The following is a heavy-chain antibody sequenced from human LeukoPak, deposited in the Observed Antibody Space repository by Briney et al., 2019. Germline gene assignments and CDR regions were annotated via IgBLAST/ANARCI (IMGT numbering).Heavy chain of an antibody. D-gene: IGHD6-19*01. CDR1: GFTFSSYA. J-gene: IGHJ4*02. V-gene: IGHV3-30*04. Sequence: GRSLRLSCAASGFTFSSYAMHWVRQAPGKGLEWVAVISYDGSNKYYADSVKGRFTISRDNSKNTLYLQMSSLRAEDTAVYYCAKLYSSGWYFRSYVDYWGQGTLVTVSS. CDR2: ISYDGSNK. CDR3: AKLYSSGWYFRSYVDY.